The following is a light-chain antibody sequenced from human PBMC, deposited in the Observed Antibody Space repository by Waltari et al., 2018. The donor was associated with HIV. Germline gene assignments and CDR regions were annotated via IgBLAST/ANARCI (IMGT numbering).Light chain of an antibody. J-gene: IGLJ3*02. V-gene: IGLV3-27*01. CDR2: RDT. Sequence: SVELTQPSSVSVSPGQTVTISCSGDVLSEDFGRWFQQKPGQAPILLIYRDTERPSGIPERFSGSKSGTTFTLTIIEAQTDDEAAYYCYSEPGNGRVFGGGTQLTVL. CDR1: VLSEDF. CDR3: YSEPGNGRV.